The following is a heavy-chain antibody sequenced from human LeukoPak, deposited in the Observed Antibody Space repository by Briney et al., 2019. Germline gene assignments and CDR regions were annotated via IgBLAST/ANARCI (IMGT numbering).Heavy chain of an antibody. J-gene: IGHJ4*02. CDR3: ARGRGGYSYGWLDY. Sequence: PGGSLRLSCAASGFTFSSYAMHWVRQAPGKGLEWVAVISYDGSNKYHADSVKGRFTISRDNSKNTLYLQMNSLRAEDTAVYYCARGRGGYSYGWLDYWGQGTLVTVSS. V-gene: IGHV3-30-3*01. CDR2: ISYDGSNK. D-gene: IGHD5-18*01. CDR1: GFTFSSYA.